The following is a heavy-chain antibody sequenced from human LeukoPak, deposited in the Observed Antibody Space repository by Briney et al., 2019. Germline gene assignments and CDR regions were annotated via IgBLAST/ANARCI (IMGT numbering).Heavy chain of an antibody. CDR2: INPSGGST. J-gene: IGHJ1*01. Sequence: GASVKVSCKASGGTFSSYAISWVRQAPGQGLEWMGIINPSGGSTSYAQKFQGRVTMTRDTSTSTVYMELSSLRSEDTAVYYCARGPHPDYGDYRPLQYFQHWGQGTLVTVSS. D-gene: IGHD4-17*01. CDR1: GGTFSSYA. CDR3: ARGPHPDYGDYRPLQYFQH. V-gene: IGHV1-46*01.